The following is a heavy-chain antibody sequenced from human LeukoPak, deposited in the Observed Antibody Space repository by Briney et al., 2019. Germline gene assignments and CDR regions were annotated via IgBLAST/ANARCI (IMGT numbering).Heavy chain of an antibody. CDR3: TSREKTPLADPRSSSANYFDS. Sequence: GQPLQISCTVPGYRLTNNWIAWMRQMPGKGLEWMGLIYPAEPDTRYSPTFQGQVTISADKSITTATSQWSRLKASDTAMYYCTSREKTPLADPRSSSANYFDSWGQGTLVIVSS. D-gene: IGHD6-6*01. CDR2: IYPAEPDT. CDR1: GYRLTNNW. V-gene: IGHV5-51*01. J-gene: IGHJ4*02.